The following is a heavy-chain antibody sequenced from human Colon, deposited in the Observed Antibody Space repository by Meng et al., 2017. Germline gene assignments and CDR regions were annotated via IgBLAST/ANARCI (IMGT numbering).Heavy chain of an antibody. J-gene: IGHJ4*02. D-gene: IGHD7-27*01. Sequence: QVQRQGPGQGLLTPSVTLSPTCTVSGASIIGLNWWTLVRQTPGKGLEWIGEIHHSGRTNSMPSLKSRVTLSLDKSKNQFSLSMTSVTAADTAVYYCARGTGDIRVGFDYWGQGTLVTVSS. CDR2: IHHSGRT. CDR3: ARGTGDIRVGFDY. V-gene: IGHV4-4*02. CDR1: GASIIGLNW.